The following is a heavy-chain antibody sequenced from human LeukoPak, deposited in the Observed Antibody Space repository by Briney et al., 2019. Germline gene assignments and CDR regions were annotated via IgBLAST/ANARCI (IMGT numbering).Heavy chain of an antibody. D-gene: IGHD5-24*01. V-gene: IGHV3-23*01. Sequence: GGSLRLSCAASGFTFNTYAMSWVRQDPEKGLEWVSTVSDTTYYADSVKGRFTISRDNSKNTLYLQMNSLRTEDTAVYYCAKAQAITGRNLFDPWGQGTLVTVSS. CDR2: VSDTT. CDR1: GFTFNTYA. J-gene: IGHJ5*02. CDR3: AKAQAITGRNLFDP.